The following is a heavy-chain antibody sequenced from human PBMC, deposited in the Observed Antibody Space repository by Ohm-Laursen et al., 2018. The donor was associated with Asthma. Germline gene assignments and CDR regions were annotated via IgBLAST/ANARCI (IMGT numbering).Heavy chain of an antibody. CDR1: GDSVSGGNYH. Sequence: SDTLSLTCTVSGDSVSGGNYHWSWIRQPPGKGLEWIGYVRDSGSTNYNPSLKSRVSISADTSKNQYSLKVSSVTAADTAVYYCARGHYDILTGYRGLYYFDYWGQGTLVTVSS. J-gene: IGHJ4*02. CDR2: VRDSGST. CDR3: ARGHYDILTGYRGLYYFDY. V-gene: IGHV4-61*01. D-gene: IGHD3-9*01.